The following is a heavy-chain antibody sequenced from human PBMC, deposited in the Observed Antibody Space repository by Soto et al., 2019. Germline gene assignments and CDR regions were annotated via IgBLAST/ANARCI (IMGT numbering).Heavy chain of an antibody. V-gene: IGHV3-74*01. J-gene: IGHJ4*02. CDR3: ATAEVDY. CDR2: MNSDGSTT. CDR1: GFPFGNSW. Sequence: RGSLRLSCAASGFPFGNSWMHWVRQAPGKGLEWVSRMNSDGSTTDYADSVKGRFTVSRDNAKYTLYLQMNSLRAEDTAVYYCATAEVDYWGPGTLVTVSS.